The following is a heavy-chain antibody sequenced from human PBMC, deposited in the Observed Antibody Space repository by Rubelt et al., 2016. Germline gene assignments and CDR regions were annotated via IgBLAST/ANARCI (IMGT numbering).Heavy chain of an antibody. D-gene: IGHD1-26*01. CDR2: IRNDGSNE. CDR3: AKGVNSGSYNYFDS. V-gene: IGHV3-30*02. CDR1: GFTFSSYG. J-gene: IGHJ4*02. Sequence: GGGVAQPGGSLRLSCAASGFTFSSYGMHWVRQAPGKGLEWVAFIRNDGSNEYYADSVKGRFTISRENPERTLYLQMNSLRADDTAVYSCAKGVNSGSYNYFDSWGQGILVTVSS.